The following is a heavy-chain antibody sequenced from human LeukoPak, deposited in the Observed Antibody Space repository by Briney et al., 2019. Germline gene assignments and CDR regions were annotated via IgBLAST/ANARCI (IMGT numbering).Heavy chain of an antibody. J-gene: IGHJ4*02. CDR1: GVTFSDAW. CDR2: IINDRIT. V-gene: IGHV3-15*01. Sequence: GGSLRLSCVLSGVTFSDAWMSWVRQAPGKGVDCVGLIINDRITHYAAPVQGRFSISRDNSKHTFYLQMNSLRPEHTGMYFCTWMATIFTVYYWGQGTLVTVSS. D-gene: IGHD5-24*01. CDR3: TWMATIFTVYY.